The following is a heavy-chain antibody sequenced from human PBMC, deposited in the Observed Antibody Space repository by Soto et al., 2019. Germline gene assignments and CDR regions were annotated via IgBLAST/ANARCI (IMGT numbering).Heavy chain of an antibody. D-gene: IGHD1-1*01. Sequence: SETLSLTCTVTGGSMTSGDQYWTWIRHPPGEGLEWFGYIYHSGSLYYNPSLKSRVSMSVDTSKNQFSLNLSSVTAADTAVYYCARAIHNRQERYMDVWGQGTTVTASS. J-gene: IGHJ6*02. CDR2: IYHSGSL. CDR1: GGSMTSGDQY. V-gene: IGHV4-31*03. CDR3: ARAIHNRQERYMDV.